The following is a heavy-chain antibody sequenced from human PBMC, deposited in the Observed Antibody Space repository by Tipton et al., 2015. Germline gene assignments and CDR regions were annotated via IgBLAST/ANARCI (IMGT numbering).Heavy chain of an antibody. CDR2: IYHSGST. V-gene: IGHV4-4*02. CDR1: GGSISSSNW. CDR3: ARLTVAASPFDY. J-gene: IGHJ4*02. Sequence: TLSLTCAVSGGSISSSNWWSWVRQPPGKGLEWIGEIYHSGSTNYNPSLQSRLTISVDKSKNQFSLKLSSVTAADTAVYYCARLTVAASPFDYWGQGTLVTVSS. D-gene: IGHD4-23*01.